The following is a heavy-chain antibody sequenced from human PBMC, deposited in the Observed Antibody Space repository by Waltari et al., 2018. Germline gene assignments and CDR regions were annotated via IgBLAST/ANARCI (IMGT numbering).Heavy chain of an antibody. CDR2: VHRSGST. V-gene: IGHV4-38-2*01. D-gene: IGHD3-10*01. Sequence: QVQLQESGPGLLKPSETLSLTCAVSGYSXSXXYYWGWIRQPPGKGLEWIGSVHRSGSTDYNPSLKSRVSISVDTSKNQFXLRLSSVTAADAAVYYCAXDNHYGQIYFYYXXXVWGKGTTVTVSS. CDR3: AXDNHYGQIYFYYXXXV. CDR1: GYSXSXXYY. J-gene: IGHJ6*03.